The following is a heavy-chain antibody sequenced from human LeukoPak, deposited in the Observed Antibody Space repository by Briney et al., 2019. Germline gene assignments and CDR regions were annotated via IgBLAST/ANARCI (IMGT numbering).Heavy chain of an antibody. CDR1: GFALSSYA. CDR3: AKATGYLL. CDR2: ISNSDDST. J-gene: IGHJ4*02. Sequence: GGSLRLSCAASGFALSSYAMSWVRQAPGKGLEWVSTISNSDDSTYYADSVKGRFTISRDNSENTLYLQMNSLRAEDTAVYYCAKATGYLLWGQGTLVTVSS. D-gene: IGHD1-14*01. V-gene: IGHV3-23*01.